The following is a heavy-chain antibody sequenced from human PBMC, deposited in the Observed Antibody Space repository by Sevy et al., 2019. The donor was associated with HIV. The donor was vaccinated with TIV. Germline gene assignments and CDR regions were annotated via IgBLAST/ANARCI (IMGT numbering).Heavy chain of an antibody. Sequence: GGSLRLSCAASGFTFSSYAMHWVRQAPGKGLEWVAVISYDGSNNYYADSGKGRFTISRDNSKNTLYLQMNSLRAEDTAVYYCARETEKYSSSQLDYWGQGTLVTVSS. CDR1: GFTFSSYA. CDR3: ARETEKYSSSQLDY. D-gene: IGHD6-13*01. V-gene: IGHV3-30-3*01. CDR2: ISYDGSNN. J-gene: IGHJ4*02.